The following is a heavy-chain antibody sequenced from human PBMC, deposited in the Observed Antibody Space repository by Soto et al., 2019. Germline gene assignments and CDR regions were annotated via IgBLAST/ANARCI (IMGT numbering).Heavy chain of an antibody. V-gene: IGHV3-23*01. CDR2: ISGSGGST. J-gene: IGHJ1*01. CDR3: AKVGSSGWYGAEYFQH. CDR1: GFTFSSYA. D-gene: IGHD6-19*01. Sequence: GGSLRLSCAASGFTFSSYAMSWVRQAPGKGLEWVSAISGSGGSTYYADSVKGRFTISRDNSKNTLYLQMNSLRAEGTAVYYCAKVGSSGWYGAEYFQHWGQGTLVTVSS.